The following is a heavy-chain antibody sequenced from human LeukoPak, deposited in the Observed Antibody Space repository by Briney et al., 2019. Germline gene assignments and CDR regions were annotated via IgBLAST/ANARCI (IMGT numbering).Heavy chain of an antibody. Sequence: GASVKVSCKASGYTFTSYAMHWVRQAPGQRLEWMGWINAGNGNTKYSQEFQGRVTMTADTSTSTAYMELRSLRSDDTAVYYCARGWGDYGDYYFDYWGQGTLVTVSS. V-gene: IGHV1-3*01. J-gene: IGHJ4*02. CDR1: GYTFTSYA. CDR3: ARGWGDYGDYYFDY. CDR2: INAGNGNT. D-gene: IGHD4-17*01.